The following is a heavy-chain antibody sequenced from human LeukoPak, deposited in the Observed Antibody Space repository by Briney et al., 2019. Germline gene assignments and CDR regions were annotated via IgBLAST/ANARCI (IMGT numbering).Heavy chain of an antibody. CDR1: GGSISSSSYY. J-gene: IGHJ4*02. D-gene: IGHD3-16*01. CDR3: ARSWGGAAPFDY. Sequence: SETLSLTCTVSGGSISSSSYYWGWIRQPPGKGLEWIGSIYYSGSTYYNPSLKSRVTISVDTSKNQFSLKLSSVSPEDTAIYYCARSWGGAAPFDYWGQGTQVTVSS. CDR2: IYYSGST. V-gene: IGHV4-39*07.